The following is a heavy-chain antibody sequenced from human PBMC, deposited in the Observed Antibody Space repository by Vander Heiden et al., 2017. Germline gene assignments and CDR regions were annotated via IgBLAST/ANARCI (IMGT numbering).Heavy chain of an antibody. D-gene: IGHD2-15*01. V-gene: IGHV1-2*02. CDR3: ARDSMSCSGGSCYWFDP. Sequence: QVQLVQSGAEVKKPGASVKVSCKASGYTFTGYYMHWVRQAPGQGLEWMGWINPNSGGTNYAQKLQGRVTMTRDTSISTAYMELSRLRSEDTAVYYCARDSMSCSGGSCYWFDPWGQGTLVTVSS. J-gene: IGHJ5*02. CDR2: INPNSGGT. CDR1: GYTFTGYY.